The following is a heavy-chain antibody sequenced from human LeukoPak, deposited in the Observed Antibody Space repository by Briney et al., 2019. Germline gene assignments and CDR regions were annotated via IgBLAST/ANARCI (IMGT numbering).Heavy chain of an antibody. Sequence: PGGSLRLSCAASGFTFSDFYMSWIRQAPGKGLEWVSYISSSGSTIYYADSVNGRFTISRDNAKNSLYLQMNSLRAEDTAVYYCARESGCNGGSCLTLFDYWGQGTLVTVSS. J-gene: IGHJ4*02. CDR2: ISSSGSTI. CDR1: GFTFSDFY. V-gene: IGHV3-11*01. CDR3: ARESGCNGGSCLTLFDY. D-gene: IGHD2-15*01.